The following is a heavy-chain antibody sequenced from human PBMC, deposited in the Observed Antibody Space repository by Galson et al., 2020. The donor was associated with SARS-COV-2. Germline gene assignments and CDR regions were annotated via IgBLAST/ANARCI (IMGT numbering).Heavy chain of an antibody. CDR1: GYSFTSYW. Sequence: GESLKISCKGSGYSFTSYWIGWVRQMPGKGLEWMGIIYPGDSDTRYSPSFQGQVTISADKSISTAYLQWSSLKASDTAMYYCATFGNLRYFDSDAFDIWGQGTMVTVSS. CDR2: IYPGDSDT. V-gene: IGHV5-51*01. J-gene: IGHJ3*02. CDR3: ATFGNLRYFDSDAFDI. D-gene: IGHD3-9*01.